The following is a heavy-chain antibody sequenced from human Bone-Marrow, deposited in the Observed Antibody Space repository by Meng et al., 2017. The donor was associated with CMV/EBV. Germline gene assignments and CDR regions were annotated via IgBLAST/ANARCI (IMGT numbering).Heavy chain of an antibody. D-gene: IGHD2-2*01. CDR3: ARDSSTSLNYHYGLDV. CDR1: GGSISSYY. Sequence: LSLTCTVSGGSISSYYWSWIRQPPGKGLEWMALISYGGINTYYADSVKGRFTISRDSSNKMLYLQMNGLRVEDTAVYYCARDSSTSLNYHYGLDVWGRGTTVTVSS. J-gene: IGHJ6*02. V-gene: IGHV3-30*03. CDR2: ISYGGINT.